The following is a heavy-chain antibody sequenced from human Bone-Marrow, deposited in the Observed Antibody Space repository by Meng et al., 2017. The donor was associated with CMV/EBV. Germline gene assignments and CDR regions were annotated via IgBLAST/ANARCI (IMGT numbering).Heavy chain of an antibody. CDR3: ARGDGGYSKEFYYYGMDV. CDR1: GGSISSSSYY. CDR2: IYYSGST. D-gene: IGHD4-11*01. J-gene: IGHJ6*02. Sequence: SETLSLTCTVSGGSISSSSYYWGWIRQPPGKGLEWIGSIYYSGSTYYNPSLKSRVTISVDTSQNQFSLKLSSVTAADTAVYYCARGDGGYSKEFYYYGMDVWGQGTTVTVSS. V-gene: IGHV4-39*07.